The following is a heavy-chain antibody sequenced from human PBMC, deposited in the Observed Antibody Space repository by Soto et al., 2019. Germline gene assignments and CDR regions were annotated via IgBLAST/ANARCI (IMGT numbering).Heavy chain of an antibody. J-gene: IGHJ5*02. CDR1: GFTFSSYW. CDR2: INSDGSST. D-gene: IGHD6-13*01. Sequence: EVQLVESGGGLVQPGGSRRLSCAASGFTFSSYWMHWVRQAPGKGLVWVSRINSDGSSTSYADSVKGRFTISRDNAKNTLYLQMNSLRAEDTAVYYCARSFVALAAAGTVWFDPWGQGTLVTVSS. CDR3: ARSFVALAAAGTVWFDP. V-gene: IGHV3-74*01.